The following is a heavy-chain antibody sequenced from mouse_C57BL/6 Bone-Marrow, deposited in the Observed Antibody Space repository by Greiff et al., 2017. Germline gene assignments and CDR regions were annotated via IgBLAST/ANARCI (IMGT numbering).Heavy chain of an antibody. CDR1: GYAFTNYL. J-gene: IGHJ2*01. D-gene: IGHD1-1*01. CDR2: INPGSGGT. Sequence: QVQLQQSGAELVRPGTSVKVSCKASGYAFTNYLIEWVKQRPGQGLEWIGVINPGSGGTNYNEKFKGEATLTADKSSRTAYMQLSSLTSEDSAVYFCARCYYGSYFDCWGQGTALTVSS. CDR3: ARCYYGSYFDC. V-gene: IGHV1-54*01.